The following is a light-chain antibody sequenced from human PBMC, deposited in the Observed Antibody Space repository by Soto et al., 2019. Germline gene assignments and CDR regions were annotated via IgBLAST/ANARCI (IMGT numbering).Light chain of an antibody. Sequence: QPVLTQPPSASGSPGQSVTISCTGTSSDVGAYNYVSWYQQHPGKAPKLMIYEVSQRPSGVPDRFSGSKSGNTASLTVSGLQAEDEADYYCSSYAGSNNLVFGGGTQLTVL. CDR1: SSDVGAYNY. CDR3: SSYAGSNNLV. CDR2: EVS. J-gene: IGLJ2*01. V-gene: IGLV2-8*01.